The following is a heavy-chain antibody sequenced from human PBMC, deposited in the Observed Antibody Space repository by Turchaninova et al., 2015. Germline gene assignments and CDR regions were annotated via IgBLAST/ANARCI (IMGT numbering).Heavy chain of an antibody. CDR3: STLLVGAGGRGY. J-gene: IGHJ4*02. Sequence: QVQLQESGPGLVKPSETLSLTCSVSGGSVSSGSYYWSWIRQPPGKRLEWIGHIYNSGSTDDNPSLKSRVTISVDMAKNQFSLRLVSVTAADTAVYFCSTLLVGAGGRGYWGQGTLVTVSS. CDR1: GGSVSSGSYY. CDR2: IYNSGST. V-gene: IGHV4-61*01. D-gene: IGHD6-19*01.